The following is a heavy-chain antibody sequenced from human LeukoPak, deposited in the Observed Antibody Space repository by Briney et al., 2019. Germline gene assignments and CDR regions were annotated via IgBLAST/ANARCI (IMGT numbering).Heavy chain of an antibody. CDR1: GFTFSTSA. CDR3: AKMYSSSWYFFDH. CDR2: ISSYGGTT. V-gene: IGHV3-23*01. D-gene: IGHD6-13*01. J-gene: IGHJ4*02. Sequence: GGSLRLSCAASGFTFSTSAMSWVRQAPGKGLEWVSTISSYGGTTYYADSVKGRFTISRDTSKNILYLQMMSLRAEDTAVYFCAKMYSSSWYFFDHWGQGALVTVSS.